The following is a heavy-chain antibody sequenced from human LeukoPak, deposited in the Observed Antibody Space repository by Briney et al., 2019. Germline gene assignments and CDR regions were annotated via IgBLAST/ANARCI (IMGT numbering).Heavy chain of an antibody. CDR2: IKQDGSEK. Sequence: GGSLRLSCAASGFTFSSYWMRWVRQAPGKGLEWVANIKQDGSEKSYVDSVKGRFTISRDNAKNSLYLQMNSLRAEDTAVYYCARERGRGRDSPWFDYWGQGTLVTVSS. V-gene: IGHV3-7*03. CDR1: GFTFSSYW. D-gene: IGHD1-26*01. J-gene: IGHJ4*02. CDR3: ARERGRGRDSPWFDY.